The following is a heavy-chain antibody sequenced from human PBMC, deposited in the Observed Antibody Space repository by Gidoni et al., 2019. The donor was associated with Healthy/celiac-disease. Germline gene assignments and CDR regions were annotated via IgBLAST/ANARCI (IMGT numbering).Heavy chain of an antibody. V-gene: IGHV4-30-4*01. CDR2: IYYSGST. J-gene: IGHJ4*02. CDR3: ARSLPVDTAMVPRGYYFDY. CDR1: GGSISSGAYY. D-gene: IGHD5-18*01. Sequence: QVQLQESGPGLVKPSQTLSLTCTVSGGSISSGAYYWSWIRQPPGKGLEWIGYIYYSGSTYYNPSLKSRVTISVDTSKNQFSLKLSSVTAADTAVYYCARSLPVDTAMVPRGYYFDYWGQGTLVTVSS.